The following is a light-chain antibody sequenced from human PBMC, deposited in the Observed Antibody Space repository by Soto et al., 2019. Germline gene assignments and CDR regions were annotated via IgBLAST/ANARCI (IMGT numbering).Light chain of an antibody. J-gene: IGLJ1*01. CDR3: SSYTTSSTLV. CDR2: EVT. CDR1: SSDVGGYNF. V-gene: IGLV2-14*03. Sequence: QSVLTQPASVSGSPGQSITISCTGTSSDVGGYNFVSWFQQHPGKAPKLMIFEVTSRPSGVSNRFSGSKSGNTASLTISGLQPEDEADYCCSSYTTSSTLVFGTGTKVTVL.